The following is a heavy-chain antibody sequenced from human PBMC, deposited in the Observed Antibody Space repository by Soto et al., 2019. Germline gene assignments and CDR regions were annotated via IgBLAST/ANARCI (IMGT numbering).Heavy chain of an antibody. CDR3: ARWSYLDY. Sequence: GSLRLACAASGXSFGSYSLSWVRQAPGKGLEWVSTISGSDGKTFYEDSVKGRFSISRDTSQSTLYLQMNSLRADDTAMYYCARWSYLDYWGQGTRGTVSS. J-gene: IGHJ4*02. V-gene: IGHV3-23*01. CDR2: ISGSDGKT. CDR1: GXSFGSYS. D-gene: IGHD3-3*01.